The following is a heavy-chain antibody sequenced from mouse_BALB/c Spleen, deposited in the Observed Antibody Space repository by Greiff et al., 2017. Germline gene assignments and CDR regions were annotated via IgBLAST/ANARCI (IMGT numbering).Heavy chain of an antibody. V-gene: IGHV5-6-5*01. CDR3: ARGARGNYDYAMDY. CDR2: ISSGGST. Sequence: EVQLVESGGGLVKPGGSLKLSCAASGFTFSSYAMSWVRQTPEKRLEWVASISSGGSTYYPDSVKGRFTISRDNARNILYLQMSSLRSEDTAMYYCARGARGNYDYAMDYWGQGTSVTVSS. D-gene: IGHD2-1*01. J-gene: IGHJ4*01. CDR1: GFTFSSYA.